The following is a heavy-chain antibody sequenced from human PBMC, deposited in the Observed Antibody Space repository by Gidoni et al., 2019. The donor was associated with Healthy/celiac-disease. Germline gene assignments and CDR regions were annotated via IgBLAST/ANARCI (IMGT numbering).Heavy chain of an antibody. CDR2: ISGSCVST. V-gene: IGHV3-23*01. CDR1: GITVRSYA. Sequence: EVQLWESGGGGGQPGGSLRLSWAASGITVRSYALSWVRQAPGKGVEWVSAISGSCVSTYSSDSVKGRFTISIDHSKHPLYLQMTSLRAEDTAVYYCAKDGGSNWGPRALDAFDIWGQGTMVTVSS. CDR3: AKDGGSNWGPRALDAFDI. J-gene: IGHJ3*02. D-gene: IGHD7-27*01.